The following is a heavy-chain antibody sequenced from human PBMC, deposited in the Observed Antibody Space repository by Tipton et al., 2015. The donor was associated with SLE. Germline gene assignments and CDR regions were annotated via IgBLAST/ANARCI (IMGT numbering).Heavy chain of an antibody. CDR3: ARSVLAYRSGGFEY. J-gene: IGHJ4*02. D-gene: IGHD2-15*01. Sequence: TLSLTCSVSAYSISSGYYWGWIRQSPGKGLEWIASISYTGSTFYSPSLNSRVTISLDTSKNQFSLRLISVTAADTAVYYCARSVLAYRSGGFEYWGQGTPVTVSS. CDR2: ISYTGST. CDR1: AYSISSGYY. V-gene: IGHV4-38-2*02.